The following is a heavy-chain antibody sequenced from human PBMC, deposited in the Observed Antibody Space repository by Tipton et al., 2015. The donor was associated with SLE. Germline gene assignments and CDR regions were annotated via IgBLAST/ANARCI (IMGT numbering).Heavy chain of an antibody. Sequence: TLSLTCTVSGGSISSTSYYWGWIRQPPGKGLEWIGTVYYSGSTYYNPSLKSRVTISVATSKNQFSLKLNSVTVADTAVYFCARDRNLNFFEDWYDPWGQGSLVTVSS. CDR1: GGSISSTSYY. D-gene: IGHD2/OR15-2a*01. V-gene: IGHV4-39*07. CDR2: VYYSGST. J-gene: IGHJ5*02. CDR3: ARDRNLNFFEDWYDP.